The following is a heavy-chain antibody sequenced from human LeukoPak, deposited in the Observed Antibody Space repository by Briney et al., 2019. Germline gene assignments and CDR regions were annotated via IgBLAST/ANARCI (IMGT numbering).Heavy chain of an antibody. CDR3: ARDQDGDYVMGAFDV. CDR1: GFTFSSYW. D-gene: IGHD4-17*01. J-gene: IGHJ3*01. CDR2: IKQDGSEK. V-gene: IGHV3-7*01. Sequence: GGSLRLSCAASGFTFSSYWMSWVRQAPGKGLEWVANIKQDGSEKYYVDSVKGRFTISRDNAKNSLYLQMNSLRAEDTAVYYCARDQDGDYVMGAFDVWGQGTMVTVSS.